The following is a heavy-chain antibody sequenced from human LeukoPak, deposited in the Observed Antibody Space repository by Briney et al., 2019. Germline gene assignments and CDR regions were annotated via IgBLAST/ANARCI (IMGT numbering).Heavy chain of an antibody. CDR1: GFTFSSYG. Sequence: PGGSLRLSCAASGFTFSSYGMHWVRQAPGKGLEGVAVILNDGRQEKYADSVKGRFTISRDNSKNTLFLQMNSLRAEDTAVYYCARDDALGDNALDIWDQGTMVTVSS. D-gene: IGHD3-16*01. CDR3: ARDDALGDNALDI. V-gene: IGHV3-33*01. CDR2: ILNDGRQE. J-gene: IGHJ3*02.